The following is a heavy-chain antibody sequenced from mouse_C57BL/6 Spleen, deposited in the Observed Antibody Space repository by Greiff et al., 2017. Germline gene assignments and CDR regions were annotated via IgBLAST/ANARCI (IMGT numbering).Heavy chain of an antibody. Sequence: EVQLQESGPGLVKPSQSLSLTCSVTGYSITSGYYWNWIRQFPGNKLEWMGYISYDGSNNYNPSLKNRISITRDTSKNQFFLKLNSVTTEDTATYYCAKTAQATPFAYWGQGTLVTVSA. D-gene: IGHD3-2*02. J-gene: IGHJ3*01. CDR3: AKTAQATPFAY. V-gene: IGHV3-6*01. CDR2: ISYDGSN. CDR1: GYSITSGYY.